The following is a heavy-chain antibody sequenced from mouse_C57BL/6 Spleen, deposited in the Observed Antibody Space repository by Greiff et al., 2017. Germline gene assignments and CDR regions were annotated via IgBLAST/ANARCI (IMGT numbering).Heavy chain of an antibody. D-gene: IGHD4-1*01. CDR1: GYTFTGYW. V-gene: IGHV1-9*01. J-gene: IGHJ4*01. CDR2: ILTGSGST. Sequence: QVQLQQSGAELMKPGASVKLSCKATGYTFTGYWIEWVKQSPGHGLEWIGEILTGSGSTNYNEKFKGKATFTADTSSNTAYMQLSSLTTEDSAIYYCGRKNRDGDYAMDYWGQGTSVTVSS. CDR3: GRKNRDGDYAMDY.